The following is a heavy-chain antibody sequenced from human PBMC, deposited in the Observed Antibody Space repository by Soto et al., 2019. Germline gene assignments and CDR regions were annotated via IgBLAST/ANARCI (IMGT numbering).Heavy chain of an antibody. CDR2: ISGSGGST. CDR1: GFTFSSYA. J-gene: IGHJ3*02. Sequence: PGGSLRLSCAASGFTFSSYAMSWVRQAPGKGLEWVSAISGSGGSTYYADSVKGRFTISRDNSKNTLYLQMNSLRAEDTAVYYSAKVPRDYDFWGGYDDVFDIWGQGTMVTVSS. CDR3: AKVPRDYDFWGGYDDVFDI. V-gene: IGHV3-23*01. D-gene: IGHD3-3*01.